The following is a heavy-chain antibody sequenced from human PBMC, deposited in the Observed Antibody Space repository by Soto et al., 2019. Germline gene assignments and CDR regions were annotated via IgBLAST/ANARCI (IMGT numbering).Heavy chain of an antibody. J-gene: IGHJ4*02. D-gene: IGHD1-26*01. V-gene: IGHV4-30-4*01. Sequence: QVQLQESGPGLVKPSQTLSLTCTVSGGSISSGDYYWSWIRQPPGKGLEWIGYIFYGGSTYYNPSLKSRVTMSVDTSKNQFSPKLSSVTAADTAVYYCARAVRGSYYDYWGQGTLVTVSS. CDR2: IFYGGST. CDR1: GGSISSGDYY. CDR3: ARAVRGSYYDY.